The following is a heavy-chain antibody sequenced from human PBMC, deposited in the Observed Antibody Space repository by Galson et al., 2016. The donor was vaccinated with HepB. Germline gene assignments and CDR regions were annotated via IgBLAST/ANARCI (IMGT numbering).Heavy chain of an antibody. CDR3: ARQYNFWSGYAEGYYGMDV. CDR1: GYSFPYYW. CDR2: IYPGDSEI. J-gene: IGHJ6*02. Sequence: QSGAEVKKAGESLKISCKASGYSFPYYWIGWVRQKPGKGLEWMGIIYPGDSEIRYSPSFQGQVTMSVDKSISTAFLQWSSLKASATAMYYCARQYNFWSGYAEGYYGMDVWGQGTTVTVSS. V-gene: IGHV5-51*01. D-gene: IGHD3-3*01.